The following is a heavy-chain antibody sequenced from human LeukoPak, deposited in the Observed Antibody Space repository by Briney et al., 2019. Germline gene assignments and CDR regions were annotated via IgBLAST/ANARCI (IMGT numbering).Heavy chain of an antibody. Sequence: PSETLSLTCNVSGDSISSSTYYWGWIRQPPGKGLEWIGSIYHSGSTYYNPSLKSRVTISVDTSKNQFSLKLSSVTAADTAVYYCARDSRVSGSRLDAFDTWGQGTMVTVSS. CDR3: ARDSRVSGSRLDAFDT. J-gene: IGHJ3*02. D-gene: IGHD1-26*01. CDR1: GDSISSSTYY. V-gene: IGHV4-39*07. CDR2: IYHSGST.